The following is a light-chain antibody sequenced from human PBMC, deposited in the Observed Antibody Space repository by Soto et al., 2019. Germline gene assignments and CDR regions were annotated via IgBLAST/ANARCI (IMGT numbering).Light chain of an antibody. Sequence: QSALTQPASVSGSPGQSITISCAGSSSDVGGYTYVSWYQQHPGRAPRLMIYHVSNRPSGVSDRFSASKSGNTASRTISGLQAEYEADYYCSSYRSSNTFVFGTGTKLTVL. CDR2: HVS. CDR3: SSYRSSNTFV. J-gene: IGLJ1*01. V-gene: IGLV2-14*03. CDR1: SSDVGGYTY.